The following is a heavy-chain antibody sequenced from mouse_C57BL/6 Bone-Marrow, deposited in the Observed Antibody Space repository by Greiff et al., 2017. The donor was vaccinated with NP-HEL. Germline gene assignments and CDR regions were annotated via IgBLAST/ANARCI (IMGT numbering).Heavy chain of an antibody. CDR2: ISSGGSYT. D-gene: IGHD1-1*01. CDR3: ARRGTTVVALYYGYPYYFDY. CDR1: GFTFSSYG. V-gene: IGHV5-6*01. J-gene: IGHJ2*01. Sequence: EVQGVESGGDLVKPGGSLKLSCAASGFTFSSYGMSWVRQTPDKRLEWVATISSGGSYTYSPDSVKGRFTISRDNAKNTLYLQMSSLKSEDTAMYYCARRGTTVVALYYGYPYYFDYWGQGTTLTVSS.